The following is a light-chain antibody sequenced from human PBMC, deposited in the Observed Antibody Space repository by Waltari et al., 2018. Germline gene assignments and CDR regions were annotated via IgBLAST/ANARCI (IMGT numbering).Light chain of an antibody. V-gene: IGLV2-8*01. CDR3: SSYAVSNNLL. CDR1: SRDVGGYKY. J-gene: IGLJ2*01. CDR2: EVN. Sequence: QSALTQPPSPSGSPGQSVPISCTGTSRDVGGYKYVSWYQQHPGKAPRLIIYEVNRRPSGVPDRFSGSKSGNTASLTVSGLQAEDEADYYCSSYAVSNNLLFGGGTKLTVL.